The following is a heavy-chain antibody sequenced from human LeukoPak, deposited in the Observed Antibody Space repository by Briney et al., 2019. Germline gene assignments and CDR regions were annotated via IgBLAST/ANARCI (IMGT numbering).Heavy chain of an antibody. V-gene: IGHV1-69*05. J-gene: IGHJ5*02. CDR2: IIPIFGTA. Sequence: VASVKVSCKASGGTFSSYAISWVRQAPGQGLEWMGGIIPIFGTANYAQKFQGRVTITTDESTSTVYMELSSLRSEDTAVYYCARGRYYDFWSGTTRGWFDPWGQGTLVTVSS. CDR1: GGTFSSYA. CDR3: ARGRYYDFWSGTTRGWFDP. D-gene: IGHD3-3*01.